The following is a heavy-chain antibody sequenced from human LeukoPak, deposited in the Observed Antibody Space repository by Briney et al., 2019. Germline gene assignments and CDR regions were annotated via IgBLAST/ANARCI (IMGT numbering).Heavy chain of an antibody. J-gene: IGHJ2*01. CDR3: ARFPRIAAADHWYFDL. D-gene: IGHD6-13*01. CDR1: GYSFTSYW. CDR2: IYPGDSDT. V-gene: IGHV5-51*01. Sequence: GESLKISCKGSGYSFTSYWIGWVRQMPGKGLEWMGNIYPGDSDTRYSPSFQGQVTISADKSISTAYLQWSSLKASDTAMYYCARFPRIAAADHWYFDLWGRGTLVTVSS.